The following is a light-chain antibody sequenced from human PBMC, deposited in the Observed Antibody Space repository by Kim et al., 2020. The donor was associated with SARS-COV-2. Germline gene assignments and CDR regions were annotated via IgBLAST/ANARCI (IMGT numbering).Light chain of an antibody. Sequence: RSVTISCSGGGSNIGSHAVSWYRQLPGTAPKLLIYNSNQRPSGVPDRFSGSKSGTSASLAIGGLQSEDEVDYCCAAWDDSLNGVFFGGGTQLTVL. CDR3: AAWDDSLNGVF. CDR2: NSN. CDR1: GSNIGSHA. J-gene: IGLJ2*01. V-gene: IGLV1-44*01.